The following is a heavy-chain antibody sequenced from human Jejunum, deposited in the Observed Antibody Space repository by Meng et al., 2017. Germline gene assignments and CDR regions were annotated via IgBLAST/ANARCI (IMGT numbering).Heavy chain of an antibody. CDR3: PKGVSGNLGSDASEI. CDR1: GFSFSTYD. D-gene: IGHD1-26*01. Sequence: GESLKISCAASGFSFSTYDMSWVRQAPGKGPEWVSGISGSGGKTYSADSVKGRFIISRDNSKNTLYLQMNSLRVDDTAVYYCPKGVSGNLGSDASEIWGQGTRVTV. V-gene: IGHV3-23*01. J-gene: IGHJ3*02. CDR2: ISGSGGKT.